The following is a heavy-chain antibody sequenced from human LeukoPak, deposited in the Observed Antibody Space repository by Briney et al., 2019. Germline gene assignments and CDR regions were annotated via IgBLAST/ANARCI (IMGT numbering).Heavy chain of an antibody. CDR2: ISTYNGNT. V-gene: IGHV1-18*01. Sequence: ASVKVSCKASGYTFVTYGINWVRQAPGQGPEWIGWISTYNGNTKYALKFQDRVTLTRDTSPTTAYTELKSLTSDDRAVYYCARASFDHWGQGTLVIVSS. CDR1: GYTFVTYG. CDR3: ARASFDH. J-gene: IGHJ4*02.